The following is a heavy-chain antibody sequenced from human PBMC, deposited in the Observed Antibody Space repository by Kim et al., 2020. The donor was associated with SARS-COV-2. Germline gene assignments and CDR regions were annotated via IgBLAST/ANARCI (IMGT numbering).Heavy chain of an antibody. V-gene: IGHV4-59*01. D-gene: IGHD3-3*01. CDR1: GGSISSYY. J-gene: IGHJ6*02. Sequence: SETLSLTCTVSGGSISSYYWSWIRQPPGKGLEWIGYIYYSGSTNYNPSLKSRVTISVDTSKNQFSLKLSSVTAADTAVYYCARDGLPRDFWSGNDGMDVWGQGTTVTVSS. CDR3: ARDGLPRDFWSGNDGMDV. CDR2: IYYSGST.